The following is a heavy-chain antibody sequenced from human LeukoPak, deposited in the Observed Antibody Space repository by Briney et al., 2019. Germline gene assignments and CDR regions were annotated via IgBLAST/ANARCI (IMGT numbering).Heavy chain of an antibody. D-gene: IGHD6-13*01. CDR3: ARGTIAAAGYYYFDY. V-gene: IGHV3-7*04. Sequence: QSGGSLRLSCTASGFSISSYWMNWVRQAPGKGLEWVANIKQDGSEKYYVDSVKGRFTISRDNAKNSLYLQMNSLRAEDTAVYYCARGTIAAAGYYYFDYWGQGTQVTVSS. CDR2: IKQDGSEK. J-gene: IGHJ4*02. CDR1: GFSISSYW.